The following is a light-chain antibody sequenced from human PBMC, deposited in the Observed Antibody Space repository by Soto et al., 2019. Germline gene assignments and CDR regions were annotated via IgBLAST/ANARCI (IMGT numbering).Light chain of an antibody. CDR1: SSNIGSYY. J-gene: IGLJ1*01. CDR2: RNN. Sequence: QSVLTQPPSASGTPGQRVTISCSGSSSNIGSYYVSWYQQLPGTAPKILIYRNNQRPSGVPDRFSGSKSGTAAFLAISGLRADDEADYYCAAWDDSLSGYVFGTGTKVTVL. CDR3: AAWDDSLSGYV. V-gene: IGLV1-47*01.